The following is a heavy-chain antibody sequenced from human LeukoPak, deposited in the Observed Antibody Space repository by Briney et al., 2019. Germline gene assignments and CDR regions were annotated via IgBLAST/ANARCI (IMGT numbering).Heavy chain of an antibody. CDR2: MYRGGSK. D-gene: IGHD3-22*01. J-gene: IGHJ4*02. CDR1: GFTVSSND. Sequence: GGSLILSCAASGFTVSSNDMSWVRQAPGKGLEWVSVMYRGGSKYYSDSVYGGCTISRDNAKNTLYIQITSLRAEDTGVYYCARTYDSSGYHDYWGQGTLVTVSS. CDR3: ARTYDSSGYHDY. V-gene: IGHV3-53*01.